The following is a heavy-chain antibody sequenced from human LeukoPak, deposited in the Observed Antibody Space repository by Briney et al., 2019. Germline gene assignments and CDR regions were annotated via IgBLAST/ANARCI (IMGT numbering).Heavy chain of an antibody. CDR3: AREDCTIGAVCSSLLDH. CDR2: IWYDGSNK. Sequence: GRSLRPSCVASGFTFRNYGMHWVRQAPGKGLEWVAVIWYDGSNKYYADSVKGRFTISRDNSKNTLYLQMNSLRAEDTAVYYCAREDCTIGAVCSSLLDHWGRGTLVTVSS. J-gene: IGHJ4*02. D-gene: IGHD2-8*01. CDR1: GFTFRNYG. V-gene: IGHV3-33*01.